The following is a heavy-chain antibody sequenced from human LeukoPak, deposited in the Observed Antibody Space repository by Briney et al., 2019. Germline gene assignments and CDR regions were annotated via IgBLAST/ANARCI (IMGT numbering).Heavy chain of an antibody. CDR3: ARGFSSWYLSPYYFEF. CDR1: GYTFTGYY. J-gene: IGHJ4*02. Sequence: ASVKVSCKASGYTFTGYYMHWVRQAPGQGLEWMGWINPNSGGTHFAQKFEGRVTMTRDTSNSTAYMELSSLRSDDTAIYYCARGFSSWYLSPYYFEFWGQGTLVTVSS. CDR2: INPNSGGT. D-gene: IGHD6-13*01. V-gene: IGHV1-2*02.